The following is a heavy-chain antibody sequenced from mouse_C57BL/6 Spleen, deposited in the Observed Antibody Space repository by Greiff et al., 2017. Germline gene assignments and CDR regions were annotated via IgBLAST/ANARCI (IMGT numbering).Heavy chain of an antibody. CDR3: ARNQLRLQAFDY. CDR2: INPSNGGT. CDR1: GYTFTSYW. J-gene: IGHJ2*01. Sequence: QVQLQQPGTELVKPGASVKLSCKASGYTFTSYWMHWVKQRPGQGLEWIGNINPSNGGTNYNEKFKSKATLTVDKSSSTAYLQRSSLTSEDSAVYYCARNQLRLQAFDYWGQGTTLTVSS. V-gene: IGHV1-53*01. D-gene: IGHD3-2*02.